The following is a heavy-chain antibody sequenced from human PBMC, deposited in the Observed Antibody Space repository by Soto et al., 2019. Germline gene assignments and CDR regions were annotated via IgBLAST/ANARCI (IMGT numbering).Heavy chain of an antibody. CDR1: GYTFTSYG. Sequence: ASVKVSCKASGYTFTSYGISWVRQAPGQGLEWMGWISAYNGNTNYAQKLQGRVTMTTDTSTSTAYMELRSLRSDDTAVYYCSIVSLRFLEWLLATTPYNWFDPWGQGTLVTVSS. V-gene: IGHV1-18*01. CDR2: ISAYNGNT. D-gene: IGHD3-3*01. J-gene: IGHJ5*02. CDR3: SIVSLRFLEWLLATTPYNWFDP.